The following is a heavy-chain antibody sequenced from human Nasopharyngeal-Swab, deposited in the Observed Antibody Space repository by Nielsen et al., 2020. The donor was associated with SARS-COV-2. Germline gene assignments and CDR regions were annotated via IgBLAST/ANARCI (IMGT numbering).Heavy chain of an antibody. CDR2: IYNFSST. Sequence: GGSLRLSCAASGFTVSNNYMSWVRQAPGKGLEWVSVIYNFSSTYDADSVRGRFTISRDSSKNTLYLQMNSLRVEDTAVYYCARGIYDSEVPYMDLWGKGTTVTVSS. V-gene: IGHV3-53*01. J-gene: IGHJ6*03. D-gene: IGHD3-10*01. CDR1: GFTVSNNY. CDR3: ARGIYDSEVPYMDL.